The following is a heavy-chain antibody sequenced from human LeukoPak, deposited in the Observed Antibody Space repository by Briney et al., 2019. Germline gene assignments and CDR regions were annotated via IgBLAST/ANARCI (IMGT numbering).Heavy chain of an antibody. CDR1: GYSISSGYY. D-gene: IGHD5-18*01. CDR2: IYHSGST. Sequence: SETLSLTCTVSGYSISSGYYWGWIRQPPGKGLEWIGSIYHSGSTYYNPSLKSRVTISADTSKNQFSLELSSVTAADTAVYYCARDSSGYRSWFDPWGQGTLVTVSS. CDR3: ARDSSGYRSWFDP. J-gene: IGHJ5*02. V-gene: IGHV4-38-2*02.